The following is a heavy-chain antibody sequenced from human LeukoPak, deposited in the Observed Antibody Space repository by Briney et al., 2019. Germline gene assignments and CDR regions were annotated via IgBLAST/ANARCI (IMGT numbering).Heavy chain of an antibody. Sequence: PSETLSLTCTVSGGSISSYYWSWIRQPPGKGLEWIGYIYYSGRTNYNPSLKSRLTISVDTSKNQFSLKLSSVTAADTAVYYCARSRGGYKNGGFDYWGQGTLVAVSS. CDR3: ARSRGGYKNGGFDY. CDR2: IYYSGRT. V-gene: IGHV4-59*01. D-gene: IGHD5-24*01. CDR1: GGSISSYY. J-gene: IGHJ4*02.